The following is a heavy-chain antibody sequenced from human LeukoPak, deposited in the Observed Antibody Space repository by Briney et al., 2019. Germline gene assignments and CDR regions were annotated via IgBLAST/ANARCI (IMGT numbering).Heavy chain of an antibody. J-gene: IGHJ5*02. V-gene: IGHV3-15*01. CDR2: IKGKSDGGTA. CDR3: SPLYYYDTSGPPP. D-gene: IGHD3-22*01. CDR1: GFTFTYAW. Sequence: GGSLRLSCAASGFTFTYAWMSWVRQAPGKGLEWVGRIKGKSDGGTADYAASVKDRFTISRDDSKNMVYLQMNSLKTEDTAVYYCSPLYYYDTSGPPPWGQGTLVTVSS.